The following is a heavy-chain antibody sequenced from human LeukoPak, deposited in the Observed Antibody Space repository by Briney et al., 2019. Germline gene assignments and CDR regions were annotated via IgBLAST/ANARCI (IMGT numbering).Heavy chain of an antibody. V-gene: IGHV4-59*11. Sequence: SETLSLTCTVSGGSISPLYWGWIRQPPGKGLEFIGYIYYSGSTNFNPSLKSRVTLSVDTSKSQISLKLTSVTAADTAVYYCARGGVAAKYYFDFWGQGTLVTVSS. D-gene: IGHD3-10*01. CDR2: IYYSGST. CDR1: GGSISPLY. J-gene: IGHJ4*02. CDR3: ARGGVAAKYYFDF.